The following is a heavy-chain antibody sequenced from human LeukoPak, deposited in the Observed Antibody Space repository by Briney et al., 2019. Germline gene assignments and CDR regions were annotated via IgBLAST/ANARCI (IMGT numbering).Heavy chain of an antibody. CDR2: ISYDGSNK. Sequence: RGRSLRLSCAASGFTFSSYGMHWVRQAPGKGLEWVAVISYDGSNKYYAESVNGLFTISRDNSKLTLYLQRNSLRAEDTAVYYCAKLALTTCMDVWGQATTVTVS. CDR3: AKLALTTCMDV. D-gene: IGHD2/OR15-2a*01. V-gene: IGHV3-30*18. CDR1: GFTFSSYG. J-gene: IGHJ6*02.